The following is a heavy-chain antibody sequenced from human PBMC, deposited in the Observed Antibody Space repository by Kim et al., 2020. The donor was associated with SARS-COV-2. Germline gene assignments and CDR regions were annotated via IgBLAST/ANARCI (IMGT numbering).Heavy chain of an antibody. Sequence: DAVKGRFTISRDNSKNTLYLQMSSLRAEDTAVYYCVKDRGIAVARFHFDYWGQGTLVTVSS. D-gene: IGHD6-19*01. J-gene: IGHJ4*02. V-gene: IGHV3-64D*09. CDR3: VKDRGIAVARFHFDY.